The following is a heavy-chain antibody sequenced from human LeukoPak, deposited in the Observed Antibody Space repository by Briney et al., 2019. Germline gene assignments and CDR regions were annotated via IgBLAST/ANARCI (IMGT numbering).Heavy chain of an antibody. CDR2: ISSSGSTI. CDR1: GFTFSDYY. J-gene: IGHJ6*03. V-gene: IGHV3-11*01. CDR3: AKDLVVGGSSSRVDYYYMDV. Sequence: GGSLRLSCAASGFTFSDYYMSWIRQAPGKGLEWVSYISSSGSTIYYADSVKGRFTISRDNAKNSLYLQMNSLRAEDTAVYYCAKDLVVGGSSSRVDYYYMDVWGKGTTVTVSS. D-gene: IGHD1-26*01.